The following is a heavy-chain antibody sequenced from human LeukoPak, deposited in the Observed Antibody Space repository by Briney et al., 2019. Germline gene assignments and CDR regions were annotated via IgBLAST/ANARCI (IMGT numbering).Heavy chain of an antibody. Sequence: PGGSLRLSCAASGFTFSNYWMSWVRQAPGKGLEWVATIREDGSEKYYVDSVKGRFTISRDNAKNSLYLQMNSLRAEDTAVYYCARASEVGGTGFFDYWGQGTLATVSS. CDR1: GFTFSNYW. CDR3: ARASEVGGTGFFDY. D-gene: IGHD6-19*01. V-gene: IGHV3-7*05. CDR2: IREDGSEK. J-gene: IGHJ4*02.